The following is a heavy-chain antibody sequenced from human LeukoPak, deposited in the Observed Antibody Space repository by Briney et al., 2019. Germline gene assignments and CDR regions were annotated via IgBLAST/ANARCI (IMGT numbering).Heavy chain of an antibody. J-gene: IGHJ5*02. CDR1: GFTFSDYY. CDR2: ISSSSSYT. Sequence: GGSLRLSCAASGFTFSDYYMSWIRQAPGKGLEWVSYISSSSSYTNYADSVKGRFTISRDNAKNSLYLQMNSLRAEDTAAYYCARDNDCSGGSCGGWFDPWGQGTLVTVSS. V-gene: IGHV3-11*05. D-gene: IGHD2-15*01. CDR3: ARDNDCSGGSCGGWFDP.